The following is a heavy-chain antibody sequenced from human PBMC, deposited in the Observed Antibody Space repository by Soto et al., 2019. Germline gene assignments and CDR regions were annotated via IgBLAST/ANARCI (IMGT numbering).Heavy chain of an antibody. D-gene: IGHD4-17*01. CDR2: INPDSGGT. CDR1: GYSFAGNY. CDR3: ARDQMTTVTINDYYGMDV. Sequence: GASVKVSCKASGYSFAGNYMHWVRQAPGQGLEWMGWINPDSGGTNYAQKFQGRVTMTRDSSITTAYMELTGLRSDDTAVYYCARDQMTTVTINDYYGMDVWGQGTTVTVSS. V-gene: IGHV1-2*02. J-gene: IGHJ6*02.